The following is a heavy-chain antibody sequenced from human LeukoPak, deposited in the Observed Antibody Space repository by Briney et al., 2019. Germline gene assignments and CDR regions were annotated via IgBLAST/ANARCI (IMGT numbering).Heavy chain of an antibody. CDR3: ARDERRGGGSPHYYYYGMDV. CDR1: GGTFSSYA. D-gene: IGHD4-23*01. V-gene: IGHV1-69*13. CDR2: IIPIFGTA. Sequence: SVKVSCKASGGTFSSYAISWVRQAPGQGLEWMGGIIPIFGTANYAQKFQGRVTITADESTSTAYMELSSLRSEDTAVYYCARDERRGGGSPHYYYYGMDVWGQGTTVTVSS. J-gene: IGHJ6*02.